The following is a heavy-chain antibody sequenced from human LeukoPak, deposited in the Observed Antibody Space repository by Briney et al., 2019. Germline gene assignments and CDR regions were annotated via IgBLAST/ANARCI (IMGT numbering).Heavy chain of an antibody. CDR3: ARGAPYSSSWYR. J-gene: IGHJ5*02. D-gene: IGHD6-13*01. CDR2: IYYSGST. V-gene: IGHV4-59*01. Sequence: SETLSLTCTVSGGSISSYYWSWIRQPPGKGLDLIGYIYYSGSTNYNPSLKSRVTISVDTSKNQFSLKLSSVTAADTAVYYCARGAPYSSSWYRWGQGTLVTVSS. CDR1: GGSISSYY.